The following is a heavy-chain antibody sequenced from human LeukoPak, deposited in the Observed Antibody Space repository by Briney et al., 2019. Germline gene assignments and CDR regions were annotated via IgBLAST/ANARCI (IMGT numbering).Heavy chain of an antibody. CDR1: GYTFTSYD. V-gene: IGHV1-8*01. Sequence: GASVKVSCKASGYTFTSYDINWVRQATGQGLEWMGWMNPNSGNTGYAQKFQGRVTMTRNTSISTAYMELSSLRSEDTAVYYCARGPAAGQHYYYYYMDVWGKGTTVTVSS. J-gene: IGHJ6*03. CDR3: ARGPAAGQHYYYYYMDV. CDR2: MNPNSGNT. D-gene: IGHD6-13*01.